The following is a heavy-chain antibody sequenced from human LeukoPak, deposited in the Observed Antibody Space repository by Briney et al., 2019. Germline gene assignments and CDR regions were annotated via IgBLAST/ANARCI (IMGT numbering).Heavy chain of an antibody. CDR2: IRQDGSGK. J-gene: IGHJ4*02. D-gene: IGHD3-9*01. CDR3: ARDLRDSYDILTGYYFWGPSADY. CDR1: GFTFSSYW. V-gene: IGHV3-7*01. Sequence: GGSLRLSCAASGFTFSSYWMSWVRQAPGKGLEWVANIRQDGSGKNYVDSVKGRFTISRDNPKNSLYLQMNSLRAEDTAVYYCARDLRDSYDILTGYYFWGPSADYWGQGTLVTVSS.